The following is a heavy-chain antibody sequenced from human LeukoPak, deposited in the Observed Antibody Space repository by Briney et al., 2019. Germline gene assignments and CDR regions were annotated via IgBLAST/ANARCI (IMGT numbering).Heavy chain of an antibody. CDR3: ARGRGNPAGSGSSTPFDY. CDR2: INHSGST. V-gene: IGHV4-34*01. CDR1: GGSFSGYY. J-gene: IGHJ4*02. D-gene: IGHD3-10*01. Sequence: SETLSLTCAVYGGSFSGYYWSWIRQPPGKGLEWIGEINHSGSTNYNPSLKSRVTISVDTSKNQFSLKLSSVTAADTAVYYCARGRGNPAGSGSSTPFDYWGQGTLVTVSS.